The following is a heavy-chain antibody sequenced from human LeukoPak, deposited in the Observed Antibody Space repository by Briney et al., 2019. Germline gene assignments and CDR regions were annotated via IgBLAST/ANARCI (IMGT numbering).Heavy chain of an antibody. Sequence: GGSLRLSCAASGFTSSSYEMNWVRQAPGKGLEWVSYISSSGSTIYYADSVKGRFTISRDNAKNSLYLQMHSLTAEDTAVYYCAKPFGFLEWLYGGYFDSWGQGTLVTVSS. V-gene: IGHV3-48*03. CDR1: GFTSSSYE. CDR2: ISSSGSTI. CDR3: AKPFGFLEWLYGGYFDS. D-gene: IGHD3-3*01. J-gene: IGHJ4*02.